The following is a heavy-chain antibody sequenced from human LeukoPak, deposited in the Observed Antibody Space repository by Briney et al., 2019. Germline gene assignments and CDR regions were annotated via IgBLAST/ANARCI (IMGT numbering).Heavy chain of an antibody. Sequence: SETLSLTCTVSGGSISSYYWSWIRQPPGKGLEWIGHIYYSGSTNYNPSLKSRVTISVDTSKNQFSLKLSSVTAADTAVYYCARGPVHYFDYWGQGTLVTVSS. J-gene: IGHJ4*02. D-gene: IGHD2-2*01. V-gene: IGHV4-59*01. CDR2: IYYSGST. CDR3: ARGPVHYFDY. CDR1: GGSISSYY.